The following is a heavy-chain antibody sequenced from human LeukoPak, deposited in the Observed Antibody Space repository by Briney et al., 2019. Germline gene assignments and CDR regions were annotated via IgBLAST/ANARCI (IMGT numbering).Heavy chain of an antibody. D-gene: IGHD3-16*01. CDR1: GFTVSSNY. Sequence: GGSLRLSCAASGFTVSSNYMSWVRQAPGKGLEWVSVIYSGGSTYYADSVKGRFTISRDNSKNTLYLQMNSLRAEDTAVYHCARDAGGDPHMDVWGKGTTVTVSS. CDR2: IYSGGST. J-gene: IGHJ6*03. CDR3: ARDAGGDPHMDV. V-gene: IGHV3-53*01.